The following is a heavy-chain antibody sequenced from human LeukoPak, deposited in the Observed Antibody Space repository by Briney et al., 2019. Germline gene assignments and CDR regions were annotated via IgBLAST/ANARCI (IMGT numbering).Heavy chain of an antibody. V-gene: IGHV3-66*02. CDR2: IYSGGSK. Sequence: GGSLRLSCPASGFNVNNNYMSGVRQAPGKGVEGVSVIYSGGSKYYADSVKGRITIYKDNSKNALYLQMNSLKAEDTAVYYCARGASLYSSGWYYAYWGQGTLVTVSS. D-gene: IGHD6-19*01. J-gene: IGHJ4*02. CDR1: GFNVNNNY. CDR3: ARGASLYSSGWYYAY.